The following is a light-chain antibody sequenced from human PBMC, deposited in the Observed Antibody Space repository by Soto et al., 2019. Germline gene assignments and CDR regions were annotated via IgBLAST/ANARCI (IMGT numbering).Light chain of an antibody. CDR3: TSYAGTYSFFYV. Sequence: QSALTQPPSASGAPGQSVTISCTGNSREVGAYNYVSWYQQLPGKAPKLIIYEVSKRPSGVPDRFSGSKSGNTASLTVSGLQAEDEADYYCTSYAGTYSFFYVFGTGTKVTVL. CDR2: EVS. CDR1: SREVGAYNY. V-gene: IGLV2-8*01. J-gene: IGLJ1*01.